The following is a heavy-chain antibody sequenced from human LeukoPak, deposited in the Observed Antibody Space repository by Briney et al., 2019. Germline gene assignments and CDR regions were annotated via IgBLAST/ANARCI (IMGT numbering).Heavy chain of an antibody. CDR3: AKDPRWRWLAPDY. J-gene: IGHJ4*02. CDR1: GFTFSSYV. V-gene: IGHV3-30*02. D-gene: IGHD6-19*01. CDR2: IRYDGSNK. Sequence: GGSLRLSCAASGFTFSSYVMHWVRQAPGKGLEWVAFIRYDGSNKYYADSVKGRFTISRDNSKNTLYLQMNSLRAEDTAVYYCAKDPRWRWLAPDYWGQGTLVTVSS.